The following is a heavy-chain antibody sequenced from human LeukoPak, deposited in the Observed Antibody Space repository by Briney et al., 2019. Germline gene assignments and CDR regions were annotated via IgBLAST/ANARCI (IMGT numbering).Heavy chain of an antibody. CDR2: IYYSGST. Sequence: SETLSLTCIVSGGSISSISSNNYHWGWIRQPPGKGLEWIGSIYYSGSTYYTPSLKSRVTISVDTSKNQFSLKLSSVTAADTALYYCAREMGAVTAHGIDVWGQGNTVTVSS. CDR1: GGSISSISSNNYH. J-gene: IGHJ6*02. V-gene: IGHV4-39*02. CDR3: AREMGAVTAHGIDV. D-gene: IGHD3-16*01.